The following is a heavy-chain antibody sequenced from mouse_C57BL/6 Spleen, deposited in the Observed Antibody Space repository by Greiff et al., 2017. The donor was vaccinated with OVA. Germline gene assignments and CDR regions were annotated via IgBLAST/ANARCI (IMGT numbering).Heavy chain of an antibody. V-gene: IGHV1-64*01. Sequence: QVQLQQPGAELVKPGASVKLSCKASGYTFTSYWMHWVKQRPGQGLEWIGMIHPNSGSTNYNEKFKSKATLTVDKSSSTAYMQLSSLTSEDSAVYYCARGGYYYGSEGFDYWGQGTTLTVSS. J-gene: IGHJ2*01. CDR1: GYTFTSYW. CDR3: ARGGYYYGSEGFDY. D-gene: IGHD1-1*01. CDR2: IHPNSGST.